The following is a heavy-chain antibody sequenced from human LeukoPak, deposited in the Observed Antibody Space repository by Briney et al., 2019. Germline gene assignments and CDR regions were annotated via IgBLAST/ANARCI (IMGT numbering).Heavy chain of an antibody. CDR3: ARGHFDSSLSFDY. CDR1: GYTFSSYG. D-gene: IGHD3-22*01. J-gene: IGHJ4*02. Sequence: ASVKVSCKASGYTFSSYGISWVRQAPGQGLEWMGGIIPIFGTANYAQKFQGRVTITADESTSTAYMELSSLRSEDTAVYYCARGHFDSSLSFDYWGQGTLVTVSS. V-gene: IGHV1-69*13. CDR2: IIPIFGTA.